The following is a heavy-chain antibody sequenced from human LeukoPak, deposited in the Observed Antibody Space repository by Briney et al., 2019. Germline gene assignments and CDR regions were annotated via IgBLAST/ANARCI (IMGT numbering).Heavy chain of an antibody. J-gene: IGHJ4*02. CDR3: ARGGGSYFFYYFDY. CDR2: ISGSGGST. D-gene: IGHD1-26*01. V-gene: IGHV3-23*01. Sequence: PGGSLRLSCAASGFTFSGYDINWVRQAPGRGLEWVSGISGSGGSTNYADSVKGRFTISRDNPKNTLYLQMNSLRAEDTAVYFCARGGGSYFFYYFDYWGQGTLVTVSS. CDR1: GFTFSGYD.